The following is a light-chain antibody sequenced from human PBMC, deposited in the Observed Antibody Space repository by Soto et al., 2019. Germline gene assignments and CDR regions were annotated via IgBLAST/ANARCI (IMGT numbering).Light chain of an antibody. CDR2: AAS. CDR3: QQTRDFPRT. CDR1: QDINNW. V-gene: IGKV1-12*01. J-gene: IGKJ4*01. Sequence: DIHMTQSPSFVSASIGDSVTITCRASQDINNWLVWYQQKPGEAPKLLIYAASTLQSGVPSRFSGSGSGTDFSLTISSLQPEDFAIYHCQQTRDFPRTFGGGTKVEMK.